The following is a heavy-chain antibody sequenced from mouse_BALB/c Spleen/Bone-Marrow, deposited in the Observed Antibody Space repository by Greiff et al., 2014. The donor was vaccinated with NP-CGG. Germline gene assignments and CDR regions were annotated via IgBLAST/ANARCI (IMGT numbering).Heavy chain of an antibody. CDR3: ARELGGAY. CDR1: GYTFTDYN. V-gene: IGHV1S29*02. CDR2: IYRYNGGT. J-gene: IGHJ3*01. D-gene: IGHD4-1*01. Sequence: VQLQQSGPELVKPGASVKISCKASGYTFTDYNMHWVKQSHGKSLEWIGYIYRYNGGTGYNQKFKSKATLTVDNSSRTAYMELRSLTSEDSAVYYCARELGGAYWGQGTLVTASA.